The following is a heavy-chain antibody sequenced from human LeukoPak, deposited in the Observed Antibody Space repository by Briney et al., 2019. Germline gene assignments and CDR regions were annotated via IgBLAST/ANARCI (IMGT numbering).Heavy chain of an antibody. Sequence: SETLSLTCTVSGVSISSYYWSWIRQPPGKGLEWIGYIYYSGSTNYNPSLKSRVPISVDTSKNQFSLKLSSVTAADTAVYYCARGYGDYAYWGQGTLVTVSS. D-gene: IGHD4-17*01. CDR3: ARGYGDYAY. V-gene: IGHV4-59*01. J-gene: IGHJ4*02. CDR1: GVSISSYY. CDR2: IYYSGST.